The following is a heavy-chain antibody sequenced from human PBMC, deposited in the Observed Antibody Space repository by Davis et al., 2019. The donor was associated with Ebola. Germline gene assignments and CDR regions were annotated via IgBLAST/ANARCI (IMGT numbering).Heavy chain of an antibody. CDR1: GYTFTGYY. V-gene: IGHV1-2*02. D-gene: IGHD2-2*01. CDR3: AVKGYCSSTSCPPNDAFDI. J-gene: IGHJ3*02. Sequence: ASVQVSCKASGYTFTGYYMHWVRQAPGQGLEWMGWINPNSGGTNYAQKFQGRVTMTRDTSISTAYMELSRLRSDDTAVYYCAVKGYCSSTSCPPNDAFDIWGQGTMVTVSS. CDR2: INPNSGGT.